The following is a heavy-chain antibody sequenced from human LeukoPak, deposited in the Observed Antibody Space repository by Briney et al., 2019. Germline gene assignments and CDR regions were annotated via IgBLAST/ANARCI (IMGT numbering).Heavy chain of an antibody. Sequence: GGSLRLSCAASGFTLSTYSMNWVRQAPGKGLEWISSISSSSSYIYYADSVKGRFTISRDNAKNSVYLQMNSLRAEDTAVYYCVRDSDWSCSGSTCYSFFDYWGQGTLVTVS. J-gene: IGHJ4*02. CDR2: ISSSSSYI. CDR1: GFTLSTYS. V-gene: IGHV3-21*01. CDR3: VRDSDWSCSGSTCYSFFDY. D-gene: IGHD2-15*01.